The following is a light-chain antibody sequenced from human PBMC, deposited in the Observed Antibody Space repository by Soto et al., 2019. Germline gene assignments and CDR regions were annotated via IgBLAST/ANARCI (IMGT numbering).Light chain of an antibody. V-gene: IGKV1-5*01. CDR3: QQYNSYPLT. Sequence: DIQMTQSPSTLSASVGDRVTITCRASQSISSWLAWYQRKPGKAPKSLIYHASNLESGVPSRFSGSGSGTEFTLTISSLQPDDFATYYCQQYNSYPLTFGGGTKVDIK. CDR2: HAS. J-gene: IGKJ4*01. CDR1: QSISSW.